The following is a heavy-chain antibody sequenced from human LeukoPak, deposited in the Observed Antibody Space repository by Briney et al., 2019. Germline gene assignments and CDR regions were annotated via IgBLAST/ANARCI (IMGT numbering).Heavy chain of an antibody. CDR3: ARHPNQYYFDY. CDR1: GGSISSSSYY. CDR2: IYYRGST. Sequence: PSETLSLTCTVSGGSISSSSYYWGWIRQPPGKGLEWIGSIYYRGSTYYNPSLKSRVTISVDTSKNQFSLKLSSVTAADTAVYYCARHPNQYYFDYWGQGTLVTVSS. V-gene: IGHV4-39*01. J-gene: IGHJ4*02. D-gene: IGHD1-14*01.